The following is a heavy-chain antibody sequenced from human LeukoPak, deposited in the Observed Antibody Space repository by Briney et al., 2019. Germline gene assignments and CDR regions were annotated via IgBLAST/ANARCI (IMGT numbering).Heavy chain of an antibody. V-gene: IGHV1-8*01. Sequence: ASVKVSCKASGYTFTSYDINWVRQATGQGPEWMGWMNPNSGNTGYAQKFQGRVTMTRNTSINTAYMELNSLRSEDTAVYYCARDPSPLRYFDWRWGSFDPWGQGTLVTVSS. CDR2: MNPNSGNT. CDR1: GYTFTSYD. CDR3: ARDPSPLRYFDWRWGSFDP. J-gene: IGHJ5*02. D-gene: IGHD3-9*01.